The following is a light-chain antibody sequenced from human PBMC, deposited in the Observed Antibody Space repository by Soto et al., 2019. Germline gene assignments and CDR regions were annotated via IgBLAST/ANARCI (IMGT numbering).Light chain of an antibody. V-gene: IGKV1-17*01. J-gene: IGKJ1*01. CDR1: QGIRND. CDR2: AAS. CDR3: LQHSTYPLT. Sequence: DIPMTQFPSSLSASVGDRVTITCRASQGIRNDLAWYQQKPGQAPKRLIYAASSLESGVPSRFSGSGSGTEFTLAISSLQPEDFATFYCLQHSTYPLTFGQGTKLEIK.